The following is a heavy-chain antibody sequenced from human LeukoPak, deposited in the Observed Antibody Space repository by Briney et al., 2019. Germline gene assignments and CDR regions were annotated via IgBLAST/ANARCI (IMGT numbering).Heavy chain of an antibody. J-gene: IGHJ4*02. CDR1: GGTFSSYA. Sequence: SVKVSCKASGGTFSSYAISWVRQAPGQGLEWMGRIIPILGIANYAQKFQGRVTITADKSTSTAYMELSSLRSEDTAVYYCATRGDGYNFFDYWGQGTLVTVSS. CDR2: IIPILGIA. CDR3: ATRGDGYNFFDY. V-gene: IGHV1-69*04. D-gene: IGHD5-24*01.